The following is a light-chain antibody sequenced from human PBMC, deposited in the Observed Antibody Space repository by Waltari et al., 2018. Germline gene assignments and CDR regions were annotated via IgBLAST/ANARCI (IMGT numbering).Light chain of an antibody. J-gene: IGLJ1*01. CDR1: SSVLGRFYY. Sequence: QSALTPPASVSGSPGQSLSISCPGTSSVLGRFYYVSWYQQYPAKAPRLLIFDVTRRPSGVSNRFSGSKSGNTASLTISGLQPEDEAAYYCSSYSGRITHVFGTGTQLTVL. V-gene: IGLV2-14*03. CDR2: DVT. CDR3: SSYSGRITHV.